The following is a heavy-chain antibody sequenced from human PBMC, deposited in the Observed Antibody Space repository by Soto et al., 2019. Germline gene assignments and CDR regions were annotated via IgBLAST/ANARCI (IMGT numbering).Heavy chain of an antibody. V-gene: IGHV3-21*01. J-gene: IGHJ4*02. CDR2: ISSSSSYI. CDR3: ARAAPIAAAGAEYDY. D-gene: IGHD6-13*01. CDR1: GFTFSSYS. Sequence: EVQLVESGGGLVKPGGSLRLSCAASGFTFSSYSMNWVRQAPGKGLEWVSSISSSSSYIYYADSVKGRFTISSDNAKNSLYRQMNSLRAEDTAVYYCARAAPIAAAGAEYDYWGQGTLVTVSS.